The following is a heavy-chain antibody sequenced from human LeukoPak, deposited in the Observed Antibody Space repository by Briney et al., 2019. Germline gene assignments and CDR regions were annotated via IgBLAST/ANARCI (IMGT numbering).Heavy chain of an antibody. D-gene: IGHD2-21*02. J-gene: IGHJ3*02. CDR2: IYSGGSI. Sequence: GGSLRLSCAASGFTVSANHMSWVRQAPGRGLDWVSTIYSGGSIYYADSVKGRFTISRDNSKNTLYLQMNSLRVEDTAVYYCTRASRVTTRLDAFDIWGQGTMVTVSS. CDR3: TRASRVTTRLDAFDI. CDR1: GFTVSANH. V-gene: IGHV3-53*01.